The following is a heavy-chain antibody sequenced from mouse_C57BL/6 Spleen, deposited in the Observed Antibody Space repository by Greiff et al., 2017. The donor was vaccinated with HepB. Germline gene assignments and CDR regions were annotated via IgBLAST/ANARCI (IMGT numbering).Heavy chain of an antibody. CDR2: ISSGSSTI. CDR3: ARDGSTQGGAMDY. J-gene: IGHJ4*01. V-gene: IGHV5-17*01. Sequence: EVHLVESGGGLVKPGGSLKLSCAASGFTFSDYGMHWVRQAPEKGLEWVAYISSGSSTIYYADTVKGRFTISRYNAKNTLFLQMTSLRSEDTAMYYCARDGSTQGGAMDYWGQGTSVTVSS. D-gene: IGHD1-1*01. CDR1: GFTFSDYG.